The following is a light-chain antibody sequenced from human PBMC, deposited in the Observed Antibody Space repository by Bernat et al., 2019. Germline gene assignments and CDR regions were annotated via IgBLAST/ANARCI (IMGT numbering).Light chain of an antibody. J-gene: IGKJ2*01. Sequence: DIVFTQSPATLSLSPGDRATLSCRASETVRSSLAWYQHKALQAPTLLIYNLSKRTTRIPARFTGSGYGTDFTLTITSLEPEDFAVYYCQQRSDWPPHTFGQWTRLEI. CDR2: NLS. V-gene: IGKV3-11*01. CDR3: QQRSDWPPHT. CDR1: ETVRSS.